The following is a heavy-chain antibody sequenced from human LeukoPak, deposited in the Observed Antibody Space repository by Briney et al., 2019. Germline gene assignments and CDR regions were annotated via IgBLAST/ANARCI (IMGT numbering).Heavy chain of an antibody. CDR3: ARRDYDFWSGYYTPDY. Sequence: ASVKVSCKASGYTFTSYGISWVRQAPGQGLEWMGWISAYNGNTNYTQKLQGRVTMTTDTSTSTAYMELRSLRSDDTAVYYCARRDYDFWSGYYTPDYWGQGTLVTVSS. D-gene: IGHD3-3*01. CDR2: ISAYNGNT. CDR1: GYTFTSYG. V-gene: IGHV1-18*01. J-gene: IGHJ4*02.